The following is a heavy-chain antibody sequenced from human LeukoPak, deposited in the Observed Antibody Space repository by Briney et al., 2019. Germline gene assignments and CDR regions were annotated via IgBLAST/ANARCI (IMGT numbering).Heavy chain of an antibody. CDR2: IYYSGST. V-gene: IGHV4-59*12. CDR3: ASLYGSGSFYSMYYYGIDV. CDR1: GDSISGYY. J-gene: IGHJ6*02. D-gene: IGHD3-10*01. Sequence: SEALSLTCTVSGDSISGYYWSWIRQPPGKGLEWIGYIYYSGSTNYNPSLKSRVIISVDMSKNQFSLKLKSVTAADTAVYYCASLYGSGSFYSMYYYGIDVWGQGTTVTVSS.